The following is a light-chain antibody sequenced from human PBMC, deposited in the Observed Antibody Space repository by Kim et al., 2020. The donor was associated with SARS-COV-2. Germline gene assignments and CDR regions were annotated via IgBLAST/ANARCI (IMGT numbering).Light chain of an antibody. CDR1: FSNVGRNT. Sequence: GQRVTISCAGSFSNVGRNTVNWLQQFPGTAPKLLIFGYNQRPSGVPARFSGSKSGTSASLAISGLQSEDEADYYCAAWDDNLNGVGFGGGTQLTVL. J-gene: IGLJ2*01. CDR2: GYN. CDR3: AAWDDNLNGVG. V-gene: IGLV1-44*01.